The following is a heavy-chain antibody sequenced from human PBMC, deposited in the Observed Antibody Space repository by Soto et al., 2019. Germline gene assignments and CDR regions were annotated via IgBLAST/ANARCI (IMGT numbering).Heavy chain of an antibody. Sequence: EVQLLESGGGLVQPGESLRLSCAASGFTFNSHAMTWVRQAAGKGLEWVASISASTTNSYYADSVKGRFTISRDTSKNTLYLQMNSLRVDDTAIYYCAKRLSYFSGGSFLRFDPWGQGTLVTVSS. V-gene: IGHV3-23*01. CDR1: GFTFNSHA. CDR3: AKRLSYFSGGSFLRFDP. D-gene: IGHD2-15*01. CDR2: ISASTTNS. J-gene: IGHJ5*02.